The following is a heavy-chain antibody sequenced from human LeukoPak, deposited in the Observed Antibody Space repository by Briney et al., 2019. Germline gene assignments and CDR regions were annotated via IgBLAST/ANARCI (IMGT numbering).Heavy chain of an antibody. CDR1: GDSISGHY. Sequence: SETLSLTYTVSGDSISGHYWSWIRQPAGKGREWIGRIHSSGSTNYNPAFTSRVTMSVDMSKNKFSLRLSSVTAADTAVYYCARELQHYDYWGQGNLVTVSS. D-gene: IGHD3-3*02. CDR2: IHSSGST. J-gene: IGHJ4*02. CDR3: ARELQHYDY. V-gene: IGHV4-4*07.